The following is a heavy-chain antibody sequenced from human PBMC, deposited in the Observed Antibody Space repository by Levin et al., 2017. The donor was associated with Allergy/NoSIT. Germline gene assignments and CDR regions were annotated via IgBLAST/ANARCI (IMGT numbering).Heavy chain of an antibody. V-gene: IGHV4-61*01. D-gene: IGHD4-17*01. CDR3: ARANYGAHSIYYGMDV. Sequence: NPSETLSLSCTVSGGSVSSGTYYWTWIRQPPGTLLEWIGYIYYSGSTTYNPSLKSRVTMSVDTSKNQFSLKLTSVTAADTAVYYCARANYGAHSIYYGMDVWGQGTTVTVSS. J-gene: IGHJ6*02. CDR1: GGSVSSGTYY. CDR2: IYYSGST.